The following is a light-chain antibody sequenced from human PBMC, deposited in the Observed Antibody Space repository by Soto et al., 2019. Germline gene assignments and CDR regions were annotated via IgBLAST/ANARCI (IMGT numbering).Light chain of an antibody. J-gene: IGKJ4*01. Sequence: IVMTHSPATLSVSPGERATLSCRASQSIGSTLAWYQQKPGQTPRLLIYDASTRATGIPARFSGIGSGTEFTLIISSLQSEDFAVYYCQHYKTWPLSFGGGTKVEI. V-gene: IGKV3-15*01. CDR2: DAS. CDR1: QSIGST. CDR3: QHYKTWPLS.